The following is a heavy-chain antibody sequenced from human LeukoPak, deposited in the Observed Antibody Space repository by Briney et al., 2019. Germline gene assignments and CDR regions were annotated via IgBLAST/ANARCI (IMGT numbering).Heavy chain of an antibody. V-gene: IGHV3-21*01. Sequence: GGSLRLSCAASGFTFSNHAVTWVRQAPGKGLEWVSSMSSGGTYIYYADSVRGRFTISRDNAKNSLYLVMNSLRAEDTATYYCARDRPTGASRVFVVQWGQGTLVTVSS. CDR1: GFTFSNHA. D-gene: IGHD2-15*01. CDR3: ARDRPTGASRVFVVQ. CDR2: MSSGGTYI. J-gene: IGHJ4*02.